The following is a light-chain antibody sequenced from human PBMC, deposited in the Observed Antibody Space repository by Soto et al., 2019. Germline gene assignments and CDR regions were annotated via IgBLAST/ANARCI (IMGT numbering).Light chain of an antibody. J-gene: IGKJ1*01. V-gene: IGKV1-17*01. CDR1: QGISND. CDR3: LQHNIYPWT. Sequence: DIQMTQSPSSLSASVGDRVTITCRASQGISNDLGWYQQKPGKAPKRLIYGAFNLQSGVPSRFSGSGSVTAFTLTISSLQPEDFATYYCLQHNIYPWTFGQGTKVEIK. CDR2: GAF.